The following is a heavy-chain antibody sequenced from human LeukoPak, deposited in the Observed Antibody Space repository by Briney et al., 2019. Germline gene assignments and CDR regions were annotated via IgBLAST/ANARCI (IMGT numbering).Heavy chain of an antibody. D-gene: IGHD2-15*01. CDR3: ARGVEPLAATTLAY. CDR2: LYSDGNT. V-gene: IGHV3-53*01. Sequence: PGGSLRLSCAASGFNVITNDMTWVRQAPGKGLEWVSVLYSDGNTKYADSVQGRFTISRDNSKNTLYLEMNSLSPDDTAVYYCARGVEPLAATTLAYWGQGTLVTVSS. J-gene: IGHJ4*02. CDR1: GFNVITND.